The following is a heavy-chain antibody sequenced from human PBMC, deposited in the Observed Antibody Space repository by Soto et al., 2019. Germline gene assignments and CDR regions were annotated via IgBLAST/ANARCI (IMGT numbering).Heavy chain of an antibody. CDR3: AREAVVPRADWFDP. J-gene: IGHJ5*02. Sequence: ASVNVSCKASGYTFTGYYMHWLRQSPGQGLEWMGWINPNSGGTNYAQKFQGRVTMTRDTSISTAYMELSRLRSDDTAVYYCAREAVVPRADWFDPWGQGTLVTVSS. D-gene: IGHD2-21*01. CDR2: INPNSGGT. V-gene: IGHV1-2*02. CDR1: GYTFTGYY.